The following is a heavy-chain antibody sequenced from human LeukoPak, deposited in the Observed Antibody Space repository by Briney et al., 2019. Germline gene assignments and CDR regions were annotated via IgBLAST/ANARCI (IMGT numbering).Heavy chain of an antibody. CDR1: GYTFTSYY. V-gene: IGHV1-46*01. J-gene: IGHJ4*02. D-gene: IGHD4-17*01. CDR2: TNPSGGRT. Sequence: GASVKVSCKASGYTFTSYYMHWVRQAPGQGLEWMGITNPSGGRTRYAQKFQGRVTMTRDMSTSTVYMELSSLRSEDRAVYYCARDARSGDYGTTGGFDYWGQGTLVTVSS. CDR3: ARDARSGDYGTTGGFDY.